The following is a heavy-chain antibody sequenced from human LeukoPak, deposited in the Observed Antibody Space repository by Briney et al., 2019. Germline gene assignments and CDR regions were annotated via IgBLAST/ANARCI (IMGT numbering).Heavy chain of an antibody. V-gene: IGHV3-15*07. Sequence: KTGGSLRLSCAVSGLTFSSSWMNWVRQAPGKGLEWVGRIKSKTDGGTADYAAPVKGRFTISRDDSKNTLYLQMNSLKTEDTAVYYCSTTYYYDSSEGYWGQGTLVTVSS. CDR2: IKSKTDGGTA. J-gene: IGHJ4*02. D-gene: IGHD3-22*01. CDR3: STTYYYDSSEGY. CDR1: GLTFSSSW.